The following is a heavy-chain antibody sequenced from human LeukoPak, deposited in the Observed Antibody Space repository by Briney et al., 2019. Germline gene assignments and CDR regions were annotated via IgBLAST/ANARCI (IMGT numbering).Heavy chain of an antibody. CDR2: INPNSGGT. D-gene: IGHD5-24*01. CDR3: ASPRGRDGYNYGFFDY. CDR1: GYTFTGYY. Sequence: ASVKVSCKASGYTFTGYYMHWVRQAPGPGLEWMGRINPNSGGTNYAQKFQGRVTMTRDTSISTAYMELSRLRSDDTAVYYCASPRGRDGYNYGFFDYWGQGTLVTVSS. J-gene: IGHJ4*02. V-gene: IGHV1-2*06.